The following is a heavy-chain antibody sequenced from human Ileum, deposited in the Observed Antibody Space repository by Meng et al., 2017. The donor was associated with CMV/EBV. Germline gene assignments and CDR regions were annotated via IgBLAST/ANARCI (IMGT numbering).Heavy chain of an antibody. CDR1: GFSFSNTW. Sequence: GGSLRLSCAASGFSFSNTWMTWVRHIPGKGLQWVANINEDGSEIFYVDSVKGRFTVSRDNAKDSIYLQMNNLRVEDSAVYYCARDRGRYTNYVYYWGQGTVVTVSS. J-gene: IGHJ4*02. CDR2: INEDGSEI. D-gene: IGHD3-10*01. V-gene: IGHV3-7*01. CDR3: ARDRGRYTNYVYY.